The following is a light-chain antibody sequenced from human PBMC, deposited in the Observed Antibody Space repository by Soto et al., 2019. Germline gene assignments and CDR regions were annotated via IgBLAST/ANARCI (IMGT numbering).Light chain of an antibody. J-gene: IGKJ4*01. Sequence: TVMTQSPATLSVSPGERATLTCRASQGLGTNLAWYQQRPGQAPRLLIYAASTRATGVPARFSGSGSETEFSLTITTLQSEDSAVYYCHQYNHWPLSCGVGTKVEIK. V-gene: IGKV3-15*01. CDR1: QGLGTN. CDR2: AAS. CDR3: HQYNHWPLS.